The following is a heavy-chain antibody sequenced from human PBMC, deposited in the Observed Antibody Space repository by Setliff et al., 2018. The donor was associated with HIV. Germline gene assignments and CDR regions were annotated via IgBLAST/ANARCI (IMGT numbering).Heavy chain of an antibody. J-gene: IGHJ4*02. V-gene: IGHV3-23*01. CDR3: ARASAATYCSGGACYLPDY. D-gene: IGHD2-15*01. Sequence: PGGSLRLSCVVSGLTFSTSAMSWVRQGPGKGLHWVAGISRSGVSTHYADPVKGRFSISRDNSKNTLSLQMNSLRAEDTATYYCARASAATYCSGGACYLPDYWGQGTLVTVSS. CDR1: GLTFSTSA. CDR2: ISRSGVST.